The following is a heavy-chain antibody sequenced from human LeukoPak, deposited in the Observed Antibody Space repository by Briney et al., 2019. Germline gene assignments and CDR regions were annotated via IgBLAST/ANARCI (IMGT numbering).Heavy chain of an antibody. D-gene: IGHD6-6*01. CDR1: GYSISSGRF. J-gene: IGHJ3*02. CDR2: IYNTGTT. V-gene: IGHV4-38-2*01. CDR3: AKTSSVAARGPFDI. Sequence: SETLSLTCSVSGYSISSGRFWGWIRRPPGKGLEWLGSIYNTGTTYLSPSLKNRLTISVNTSRNQFSLKLTSMTAADTAMYYCAKTSSVAARGPFDIWGLGTVVTVSP.